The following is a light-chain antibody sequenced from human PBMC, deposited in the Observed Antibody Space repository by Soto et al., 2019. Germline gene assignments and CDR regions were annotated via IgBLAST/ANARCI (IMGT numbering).Light chain of an antibody. CDR2: EVT. CDR1: STDFVTYNR. V-gene: IGLV2-18*02. CDR3: ISYTSGTSPYV. J-gene: IGLJ1*01. Sequence: QSALTQPPSVSGSPGQSVTISCTGTSTDFVTYNRVSWYQQPPGKAPKLIIYEVTNRPSGVSNRFSGSKSGNTASLTISGLQAEDEADYYCISYTSGTSPYVFGTGTKVTVL.